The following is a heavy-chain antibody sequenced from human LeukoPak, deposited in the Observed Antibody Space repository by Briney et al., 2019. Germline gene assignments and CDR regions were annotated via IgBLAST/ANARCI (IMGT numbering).Heavy chain of an antibody. V-gene: IGHV3-23*01. Sequence: GGSLRLSCAASGFTFSSYAMSWVRQAPGKGLEWVSAISGSGGSTYYADSVKGRFTISRDNSKNTLYLQMNSLRAEDTAVYYCAKGGRIVVVPAAMDAFDIWGQGTMVTVSS. CDR1: GFTFSSYA. J-gene: IGHJ3*02. CDR3: AKGGRIVVVPAAMDAFDI. CDR2: ISGSGGST. D-gene: IGHD2-2*01.